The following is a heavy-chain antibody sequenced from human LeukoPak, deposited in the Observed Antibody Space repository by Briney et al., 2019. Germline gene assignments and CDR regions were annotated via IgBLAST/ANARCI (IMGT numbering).Heavy chain of an antibody. D-gene: IGHD3-22*01. J-gene: IGHJ2*01. Sequence: SGGSLRLSCAASGFTFTSDAMSWVRQAPGKGLEWVSTISGSGGSTYYAASVKGRFTISRDNSKNTLYLQMSSLSGEDTAVYYCAKVFRSSGYYLWYFDLWGRGTLVTVSS. CDR3: AKVFRSSGYYLWYFDL. CDR2: ISGSGGST. V-gene: IGHV3-23*01. CDR1: GFTFTSDA.